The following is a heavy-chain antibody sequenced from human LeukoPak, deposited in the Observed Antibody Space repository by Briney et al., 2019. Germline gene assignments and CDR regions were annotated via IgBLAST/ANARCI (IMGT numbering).Heavy chain of an antibody. CDR1: GFTFSSYA. Sequence: PGGSLTLSCAASGFTFSSYAMSWVRQPPGKGLEWVSDISDSGDNTYYADFVKGRFTISRDNSKNTLYVQVNSLGTEDTAAYYCAKGSYYDSSGSFYFDYWGQGTLVTVSS. CDR2: ISDSGDNT. J-gene: IGHJ4*02. CDR3: AKGSYYDSSGSFYFDY. D-gene: IGHD3-22*01. V-gene: IGHV3-23*01.